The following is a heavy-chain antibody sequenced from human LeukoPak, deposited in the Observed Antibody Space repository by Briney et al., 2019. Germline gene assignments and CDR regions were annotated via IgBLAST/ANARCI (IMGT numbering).Heavy chain of an antibody. CDR2: IYYRGST. CDR3: ARRPATGGTLDY. J-gene: IGHJ4*02. Sequence: SETLSLTCTVSGGSISSSGYYWGWIRQPPGKGLVWIGNIYYRGSTHDSPCLHSRVTISVDTSKNQSSMKVSSVSAADTAVYYSARRPATGGTLDYWGQGTLVTVSS. CDR1: GGSISSSGYY. D-gene: IGHD1-7*01. V-gene: IGHV4-39*01.